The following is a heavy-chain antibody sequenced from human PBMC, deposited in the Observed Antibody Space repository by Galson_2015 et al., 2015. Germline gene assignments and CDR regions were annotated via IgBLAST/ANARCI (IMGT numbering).Heavy chain of an antibody. Sequence: SLRLSCAASGFTFSSYAMSWVRQAPGKGLEWVSAISGSGGSKYYADSVKGRFTISRDNSKNTLYLQMNSLRAEDTAVYYCVKHCVDKTYYYYYMDVWGKGTTVTVSS. CDR1: GFTFSSYA. CDR3: VKHCVDKTYYYYYMDV. CDR2: ISGSGGSK. D-gene: IGHD5-12*01. V-gene: IGHV3-23*01. J-gene: IGHJ6*03.